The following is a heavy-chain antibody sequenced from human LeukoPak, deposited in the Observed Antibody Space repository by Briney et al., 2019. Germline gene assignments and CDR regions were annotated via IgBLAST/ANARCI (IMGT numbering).Heavy chain of an antibody. D-gene: IGHD2-2*02. CDR2: IIPIFGTA. CDR1: GGTFSSYA. J-gene: IGHJ3*02. V-gene: IGHV1-69*05. CDR3: ARVLVCSSTSCYTDDAFDI. Sequence: SVKVSCKASGGTFSSYAISWVRQAPGQGLEWMGGIIPIFGTANYAQKFQGRVTITTDESTSTAYMELSSLRSEDTAVYYCARVLVCSSTSCYTDDAFDIWGQGTMVTVSS.